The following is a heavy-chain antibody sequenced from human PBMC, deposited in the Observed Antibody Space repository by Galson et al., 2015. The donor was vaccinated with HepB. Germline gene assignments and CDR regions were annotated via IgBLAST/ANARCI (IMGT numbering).Heavy chain of an antibody. Sequence: SLRLSCAGSGFIFRHHAMAWIRQAPGKGLEWVSGINGRGSTRSYSDAVKGRSSISRDNSKDTVFLQMDNLRPEDTAVYYCVKECAWFGGDWFDPWGQGALVTVS. CDR1: GFIFRHHA. D-gene: IGHD3-16*01. CDR2: INGRGSTR. V-gene: IGHV3-23*01. CDR3: VKECAWFGGDWFDP. J-gene: IGHJ5*02.